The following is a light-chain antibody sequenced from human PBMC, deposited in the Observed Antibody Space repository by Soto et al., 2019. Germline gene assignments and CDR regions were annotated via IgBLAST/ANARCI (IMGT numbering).Light chain of an antibody. CDR3: QSYDSTDVV. J-gene: IGLJ3*02. V-gene: IGLV6-57*03. Sequence: NFMLTQPHSVSESPGRTVTISCTRSSGIITGNYVQWFQQRPGSAPTTVIYEDNLRPPGVPDRFSGSIDSSSNSASLTISGLPTDDEADYFCQSYDSTDVVFGGGTKVTVL. CDR2: EDN. CDR1: SGIITGNY.